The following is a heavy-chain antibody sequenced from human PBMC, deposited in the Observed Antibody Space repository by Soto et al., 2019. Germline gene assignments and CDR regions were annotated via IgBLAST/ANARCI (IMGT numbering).Heavy chain of an antibody. V-gene: IGHV4-59*01. CDR3: ARDGYGDYVFQH. Sequence: LSLTCTVSGGSISSYYWSWIRQPPGKGLEWIGYIYYSGSTNYNPSLKSRVTISVDTSKNQFSLKLSSVTAADTAVYYCARDGYGDYVFQHWGQGTLVTVSS. J-gene: IGHJ1*01. CDR1: GGSISSYY. D-gene: IGHD4-17*01. CDR2: IYYSGST.